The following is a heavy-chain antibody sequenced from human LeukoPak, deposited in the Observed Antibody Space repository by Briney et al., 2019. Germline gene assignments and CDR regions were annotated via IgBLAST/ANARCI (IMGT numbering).Heavy chain of an antibody. CDR2: IYYSGTT. CDR3: ARDFYDFWSGFLDY. V-gene: IGHV4-59*12. J-gene: IGHJ4*02. D-gene: IGHD3-3*01. Sequence: SETLSLTCTVSGGSISSSYWSWIRQPPGKGLEWLGYIYYSGTTNYNPSLKSRVTISVDTSKNQFSLKLSSVTAADTAVYYCARDFYDFWSGFLDYWGQGTLVTVSS. CDR1: GGSISSSY.